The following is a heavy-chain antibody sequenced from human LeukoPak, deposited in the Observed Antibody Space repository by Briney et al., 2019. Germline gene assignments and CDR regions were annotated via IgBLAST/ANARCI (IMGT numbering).Heavy chain of an antibody. J-gene: IGHJ4*02. CDR3: ARNHYGHPLDY. Sequence: SETLSLTCTVSGGSISSYYWSWIRQPPGKGLEWIGYIYYSGSTNYNPSLKSRVTISVDTSKNQFSLKLTSVTAADTAVYYCARNHYGHPLDYWGQGTLVTVSS. CDR1: GGSISSYY. D-gene: IGHD4-17*01. V-gene: IGHV4-59*01. CDR2: IYYSGST.